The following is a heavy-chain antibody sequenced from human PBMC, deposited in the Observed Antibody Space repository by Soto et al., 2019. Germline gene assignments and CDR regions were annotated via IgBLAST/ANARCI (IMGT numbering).Heavy chain of an antibody. J-gene: IGHJ6*02. CDR1: GYTFSSNY. Sequence: SVKVSCKASGYTFSSNYMHWVRQAPGQGLEWMGIINPSGGSTSYAQKFQGRVTMTRDTSTSTVYMEVSSLRSEDTAMYYCARNGGCSGGSCYSTSYYYYYGMDVWGQGTTVTVSS. D-gene: IGHD2-15*01. CDR3: ARNGGCSGGSCYSTSYYYYYGMDV. CDR2: INPSGGST. V-gene: IGHV1-46*01.